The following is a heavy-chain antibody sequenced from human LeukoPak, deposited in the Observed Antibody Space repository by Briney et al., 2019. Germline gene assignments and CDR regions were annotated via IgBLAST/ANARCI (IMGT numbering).Heavy chain of an antibody. D-gene: IGHD6-19*01. CDR1: GGSFSGYH. Sequence: SETLSLTCAVYGGSFSGYHWSWIRQPPGKGLEWIGEINHSGSTNYNPSLKSRVTISVDTSKNQFSLKLSSVTAADTAVYYCALSGWSIDYWGQGTLVTVSS. V-gene: IGHV4-34*01. CDR2: INHSGST. CDR3: ALSGWSIDY. J-gene: IGHJ4*02.